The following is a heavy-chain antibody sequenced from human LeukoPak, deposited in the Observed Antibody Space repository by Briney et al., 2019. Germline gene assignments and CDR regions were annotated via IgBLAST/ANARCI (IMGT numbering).Heavy chain of an antibody. CDR1: GGSISSYY. D-gene: IGHD3-22*01. CDR2: IYHSGST. CDR3: ARDMGSYYGSPPGAFDI. Sequence: SETLSLTCTVSGGSISSYYWSWIRQPPGKGLEWIGYIYHSGSTYYNPSLKSRVTISVDRSKNQFSLKLSSVTAADTAVYYCARDMGSYYGSPPGAFDIWGQGTMVTVSS. V-gene: IGHV4-59*12. J-gene: IGHJ3*02.